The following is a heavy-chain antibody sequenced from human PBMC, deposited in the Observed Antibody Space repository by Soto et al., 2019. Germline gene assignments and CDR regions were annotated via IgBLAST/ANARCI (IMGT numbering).Heavy chain of an antibody. J-gene: IGHJ4*02. Sequence: QVQLQESGPGLVKPSETLSLTCTVSGASISGYHWSWIRQPPGKGLECLGYISYSGATNYNPSLKSRVTMSIDTSKNQFSLPLNSVTAADTAVYYGARGFAIDWYTYYFDYWGQGPLVTVSS. CDR3: ARGFAIDWYTYYFDY. D-gene: IGHD3-9*01. CDR2: ISYSGAT. V-gene: IGHV4-59*08. CDR1: GASISGYH.